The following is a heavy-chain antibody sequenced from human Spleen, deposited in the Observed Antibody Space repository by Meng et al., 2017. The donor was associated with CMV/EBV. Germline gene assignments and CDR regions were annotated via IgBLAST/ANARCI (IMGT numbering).Heavy chain of an antibody. CDR3: ARRAGNIVVVPAAIGAIDY. V-gene: IGHV4-4*02. D-gene: IGHD2-2*01. Sequence: ISSSNWWSWGRQPPGKGLEWIGEIYHSGSTNYNPSLKSRVTISVDKSKNQFSLKLSSVTAADTAVYYCARRAGNIVVVPAAIGAIDYWGQGTLVTVSS. J-gene: IGHJ4*02. CDR2: IYHSGST. CDR1: ISSSNW.